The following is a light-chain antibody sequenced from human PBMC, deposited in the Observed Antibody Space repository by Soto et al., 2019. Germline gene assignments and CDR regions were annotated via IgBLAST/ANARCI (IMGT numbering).Light chain of an antibody. J-gene: IGKJ3*01. CDR2: WAS. Sequence: DIVMTQSPGSLAVSLGERATINCKSSQSVLYSSDNKNYLTWYQQKPGQPPKLLIYWASTRESGVPDRFIGSGSGTDFTLTISSLQAEDVAVYYCQQYYVPPFTFGLGPKSISN. CDR3: QQYYVPPFT. CDR1: QSVLYSSDNKNY. V-gene: IGKV4-1*01.